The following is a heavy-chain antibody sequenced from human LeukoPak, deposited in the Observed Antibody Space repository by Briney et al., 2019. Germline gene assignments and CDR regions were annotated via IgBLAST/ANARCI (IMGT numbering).Heavy chain of an antibody. CDR2: ISAYNGNT. CDR3: ARGWGYSGYGQNLDY. D-gene: IGHD5-12*01. CDR1: GYTFTSYG. V-gene: IGHV1-18*01. Sequence: ASVKVSCKASGYTFTSYGISWVRQAPGQGLEWMGWISAYNGNTNYAQKLQGRVTMTRNTSISTAYMELSSLRSEDTAVYYCARGWGYSGYGQNLDYWGQGTLVTVSS. J-gene: IGHJ4*02.